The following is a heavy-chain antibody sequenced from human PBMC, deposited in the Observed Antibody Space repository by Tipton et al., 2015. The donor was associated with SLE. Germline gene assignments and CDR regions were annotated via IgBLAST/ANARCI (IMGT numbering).Heavy chain of an antibody. D-gene: IGHD4-17*01. CDR3: ARRYGDYDGFDY. J-gene: IGHJ4*02. Sequence: TLSLTCAVSGFSISSGYYWGWIRQSPGKGLEWIGSIYHDGRTYYNPSLKSRVTISIDTSKNQFSLKLSPVTAADTAVYYCARRYGDYDGFDYWGQGTLVTVSS. CDR1: GFSISSGYY. CDR2: IYHDGRT. V-gene: IGHV4-38-2*01.